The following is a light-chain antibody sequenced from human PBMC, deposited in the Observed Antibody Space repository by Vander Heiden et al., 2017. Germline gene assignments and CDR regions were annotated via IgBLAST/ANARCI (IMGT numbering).Light chain of an antibody. CDR2: SDE. J-gene: IGLJ2*01. CDR1: SSNIGSNA. CDR3: SAWDDTLNAQ. V-gene: IGLV1-44*01. Sequence: QSVLTQPPSVSGTPGQRVTLSCSGSSSNIGSNAVSWYQQLPGTAPKLLIYSDEQRPSGVADRFSGSKSGTSASLAISGLQSEDEAHYYCSAWDDTLNAQFGGGTKLTVL.